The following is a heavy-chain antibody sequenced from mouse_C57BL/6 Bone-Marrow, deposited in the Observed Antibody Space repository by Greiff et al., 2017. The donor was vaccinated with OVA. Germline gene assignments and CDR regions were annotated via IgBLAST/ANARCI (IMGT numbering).Heavy chain of an antibody. CDR2: IYPGGGYT. J-gene: IGHJ3*01. CDR1: GYTFTNYW. Sequence: QVHVKQSGAELVRPGTSVKMSCKASGYTFTNYWIGWAKQRPGHGLEWIGDIYPGGGYTNYNEKFKGKATLTADKSSSTAYMQLSSLTSEDSALYYCARLHDGSPWFAYWGQGTLVTVSA. V-gene: IGHV1-63*01. CDR3: ARLHDGSPWFAY. D-gene: IGHD1-1*01.